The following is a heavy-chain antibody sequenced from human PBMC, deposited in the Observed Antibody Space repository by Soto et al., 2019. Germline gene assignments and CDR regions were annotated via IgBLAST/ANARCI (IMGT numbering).Heavy chain of an antibody. V-gene: IGHV3-30-3*01. Sequence: QVQLVESGGGVVQPGRSLRLSCAASGFTFSSYAMHWVRHAPGKGLEWVAVISYDGNNKYYADSVKGQFTISRDNSKNTLNMQMNRLRAEDTAVHYWARATTTVVTTFYIDYWGQGTLVNVSS. CDR3: ARATTTVVTTFYIDY. D-gene: IGHD4-17*01. CDR2: ISYDGNNK. J-gene: IGHJ4*02. CDR1: GFTFSSYA.